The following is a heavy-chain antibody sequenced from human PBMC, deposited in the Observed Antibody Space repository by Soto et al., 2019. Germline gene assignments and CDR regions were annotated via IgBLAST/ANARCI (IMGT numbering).Heavy chain of an antibody. V-gene: IGHV3-48*04. CDR2: ISSSSSTI. D-gene: IGHD2-15*01. CDR3: ARDPGGCSGGSCYSWYFDY. J-gene: IGHJ4*02. Sequence: GGSLRLSCAASGFTFSNYNMNRVRQAPGKGLEWVSYISSSSSTIYYADSVKGRFTISRDNAKNSLYLQMNSLRAEDTAVYYCARDPGGCSGGSCYSWYFDYWGQGTLVTVSS. CDR1: GFTFSNYN.